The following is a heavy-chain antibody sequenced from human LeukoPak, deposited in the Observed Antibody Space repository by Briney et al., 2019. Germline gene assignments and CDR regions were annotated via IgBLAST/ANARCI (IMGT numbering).Heavy chain of an antibody. CDR3: AKDREPSTMVRATYGMDV. CDR1: GFTISNYA. V-gene: IGHV3-23*01. Sequence: GGSLRLSCAASGFTISNYAMSWVRQAPWKGLEWVSTISSSGGTTWYADSVKGRFTISRDNSQNTLYLQMSSLRAEDTAVYYCAKDREPSTMVRATYGMDVWGQGTTVIVSS. D-gene: IGHD3-10*01. CDR2: ISSSGGTT. J-gene: IGHJ6*02.